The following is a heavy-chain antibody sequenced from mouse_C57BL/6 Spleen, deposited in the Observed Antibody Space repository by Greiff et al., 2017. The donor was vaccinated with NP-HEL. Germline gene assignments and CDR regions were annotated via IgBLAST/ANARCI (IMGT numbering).Heavy chain of an antibody. D-gene: IGHD1-2*01. J-gene: IGHJ4*01. CDR3: ARPHCKGAMDY. CDR2: FNPNYGTT. CDR1: GYSFTDYN. Sequence: EVQLQESGPELVKPGASVKISCTASGYSFTDYNFNCLKQSNGKSLEWIGVFNPNYGTTSYNQKFKGQATLTLDQSSNTDYMQINSLTSEDSAVYYCARPHCKGAMDYWGQGTSVTVSS. V-gene: IGHV1-39*01.